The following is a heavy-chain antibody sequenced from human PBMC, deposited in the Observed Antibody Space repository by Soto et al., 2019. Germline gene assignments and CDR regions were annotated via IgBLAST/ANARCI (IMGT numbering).Heavy chain of an antibody. D-gene: IGHD6-19*01. V-gene: IGHV3-33*01. CDR2: IWYDGSNK. CDR3: ARDKALGYSSGWYAHHSYYGMDV. CDR1: GFTFSSYG. Sequence: PGGSLRLSCAASGFTFSSYGMHWVRQAPGKGLEWVAVIWYDGSNKYYADSVKGRFTISRDNSKNTLYLQMNSLRAEDTAVYYCARDKALGYSSGWYAHHSYYGMDVWGQGTTVTVSS. J-gene: IGHJ6*02.